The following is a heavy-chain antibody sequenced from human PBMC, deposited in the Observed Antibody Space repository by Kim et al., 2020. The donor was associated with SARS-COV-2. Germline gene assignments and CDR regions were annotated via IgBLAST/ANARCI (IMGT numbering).Heavy chain of an antibody. Sequence: ASVKVSCKASGYTFTSYGISWVRQAPGQGLEWMGWISAYNGNTNYAQKLQGRVTMTTDTSTSTAYMELRSLRSDDTAVYYCARDRFSPYCGGDCYSGIDYWGQGTLVTVSS. CDR1: GYTFTSYG. J-gene: IGHJ4*02. CDR2: ISAYNGNT. D-gene: IGHD2-21*02. CDR3: ARDRFSPYCGGDCYSGIDY. V-gene: IGHV1-18*01.